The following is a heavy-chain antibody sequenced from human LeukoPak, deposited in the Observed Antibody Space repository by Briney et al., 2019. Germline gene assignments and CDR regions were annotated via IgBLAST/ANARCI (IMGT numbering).Heavy chain of an antibody. Sequence: GGTLSLSCAASGFTFSSYGVSWVRQAPGKGLEWVSAISGSGGSTYYADSVKGRFTISRDNSKNTLYLQMNSLRAEDTAVYYCARSSGYVDYWGQGTLVTVSS. V-gene: IGHV3-23*01. CDR1: GFTFSSYG. CDR3: ARSSGYVDY. D-gene: IGHD3-22*01. J-gene: IGHJ4*02. CDR2: ISGSGGST.